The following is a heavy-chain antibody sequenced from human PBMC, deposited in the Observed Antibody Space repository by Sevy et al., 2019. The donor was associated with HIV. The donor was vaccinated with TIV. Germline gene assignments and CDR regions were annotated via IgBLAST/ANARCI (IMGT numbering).Heavy chain of an antibody. Sequence: ASVKVSCKASGYTFTDTGYYVHWVRQAPGQGLEWMGWINPKSGARNYAQKFQGRVTMTRDTSVSTANMELSRLSTDDRAVYYCWRESYDFWTGPVDYDYGMDVWGQGTRVTVSS. D-gene: IGHD3-3*01. CDR2: INPKSGAR. J-gene: IGHJ6*02. V-gene: IGHV1-2*02. CDR1: GYTFTDTGYY. CDR3: WRESYDFWTGPVDYDYGMDV.